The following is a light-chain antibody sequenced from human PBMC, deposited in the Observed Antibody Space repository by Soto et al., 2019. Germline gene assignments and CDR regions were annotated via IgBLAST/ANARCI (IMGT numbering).Light chain of an antibody. CDR1: QSVYSN. V-gene: IGKV3-15*01. CDR2: HAS. J-gene: IGKJ5*01. Sequence: EIVMTQSPATLSVSPGERATLSCRASQSVYSNLAWYQQKPGQAPRLLIYHASTRATGIPARFSGGGSGTDFTLTISRLEPEDFAVYYCQQYGSSLTFGQGTRLEIK. CDR3: QQYGSSLT.